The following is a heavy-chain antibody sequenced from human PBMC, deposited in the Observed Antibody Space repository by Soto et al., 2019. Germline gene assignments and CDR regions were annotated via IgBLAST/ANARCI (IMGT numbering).Heavy chain of an antibody. Sequence: SVTSASTSRGDYLWGCVRQTPGKGVEWIGHIYYSGRTYYHPSLKSRILISVDTSTPQFHLTLRCVTAADTAIYDCARARGAIFGVDRNHSNRLDVWGNGTAV. J-gene: IGHJ6*03. CDR1: SASTSRGDYL. D-gene: IGHD3-3*01. CDR2: IYYSGRT. V-gene: IGHV4-30-4*01. CDR3: ARARGAIFGVDRNHSNRLDV.